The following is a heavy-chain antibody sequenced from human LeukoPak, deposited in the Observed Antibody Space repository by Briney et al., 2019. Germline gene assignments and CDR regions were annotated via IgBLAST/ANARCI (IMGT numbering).Heavy chain of an antibody. J-gene: IGHJ4*02. Sequence: GRSLRLSCAASGFTFSSYAMHWVRQAPGRGLEWVAVISYDGDNKYYADSVKGRFTISRDNSKNTLYLQLNSLRAEDTAVYYCASSGGHQLLFYYFDYWGQGTLVTVSS. CDR2: ISYDGDNK. V-gene: IGHV3-30*04. CDR3: ASSGGHQLLFYYFDY. D-gene: IGHD2-2*01. CDR1: GFTFSSYA.